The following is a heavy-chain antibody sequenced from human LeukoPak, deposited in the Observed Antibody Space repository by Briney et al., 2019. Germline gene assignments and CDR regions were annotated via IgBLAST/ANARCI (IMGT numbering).Heavy chain of an antibody. Sequence: GASVKVSCKASGYTFTDYYMHWVRQAPGQGLQWMGWINAKGGGTTIAQNFQGRVTMTRDTSVSTAYMELSSLKSDDTAIFYCARIPVTSYGDFDNWGQGTLVTVSS. J-gene: IGHJ4*02. CDR1: GYTFTDYY. CDR3: ARIPVTSYGDFDN. V-gene: IGHV1-2*02. CDR2: INAKGGGT. D-gene: IGHD2/OR15-2a*01.